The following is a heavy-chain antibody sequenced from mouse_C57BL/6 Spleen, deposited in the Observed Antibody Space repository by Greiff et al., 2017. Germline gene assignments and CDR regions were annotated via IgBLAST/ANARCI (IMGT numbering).Heavy chain of an antibody. V-gene: IGHV1-69*01. J-gene: IGHJ4*01. CDR1: GYTFTSYW. CDR3: ARGGCHILGNEDAMDY. D-gene: IGHD2-1*01. Sequence: QVQLQQPGAELVMPGASVKLSCKASGYTFTSYWMHWVKQRPGQGLEWIGEIDPSDSYTNYNQKFKGKSTLTVDKSSSTTYMQLSSLTSEDSAVYYCARGGCHILGNEDAMDYWGQGTSVTVSS. CDR2: IDPSDSYT.